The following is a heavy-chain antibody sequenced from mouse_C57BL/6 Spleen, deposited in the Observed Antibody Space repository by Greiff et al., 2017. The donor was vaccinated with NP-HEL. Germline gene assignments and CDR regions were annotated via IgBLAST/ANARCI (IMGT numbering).Heavy chain of an antibody. CDR1: GFTFSSYG. CDR2: ISSGGSYT. CDR3: AREDYDKGFDY. V-gene: IGHV5-6*02. Sequence: DVKLVESGGDLVKPGGSLKLSCAASGFTFSSYGMSWVRQTPDKRLEWVATISSGGSYTYYPDSVKGRFTISRDNAKNTLYLQMSSLKSEDTAMYYCAREDYDKGFDYWGQGTTLTVSS. J-gene: IGHJ2*01. D-gene: IGHD2-4*01.